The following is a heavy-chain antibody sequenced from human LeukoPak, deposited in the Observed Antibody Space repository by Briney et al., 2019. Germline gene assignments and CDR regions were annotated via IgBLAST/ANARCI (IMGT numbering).Heavy chain of an antibody. CDR2: ISAYNGNP. CDR1: GYTLTTFG. Sequence: ASVKVSCKASGYTLTTFGLSWVRQAPGQGLEWMGWISAYNGNPNYAQKLRGRVTMTTDTSTSTAYMEVRSLRSDDTAVYYCARDRHSSGWENFDYWGQGTLLTVSS. J-gene: IGHJ4*02. V-gene: IGHV1-18*04. D-gene: IGHD6-19*01. CDR3: ARDRHSSGWENFDY.